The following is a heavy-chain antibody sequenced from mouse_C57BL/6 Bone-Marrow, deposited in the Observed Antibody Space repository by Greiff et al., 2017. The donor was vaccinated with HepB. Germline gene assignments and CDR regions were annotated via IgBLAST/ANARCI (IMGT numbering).Heavy chain of an antibody. CDR2: IWGVGST. CDR1: GFSFTSYG. J-gene: IGHJ4*01. V-gene: IGHV2-6*01. CDR3: ASRRGYAMDY. Sequence: VKLVESGPGLVAPSQCLSITCTVSGFSFTSYGVDWVRQSPGKGLEWLGVIWGVGSTNYNSALKSRLSISKDNSKSQVFLKMNSLQTDDTAMYYCASRRGYAMDYWGQGTSVTVSS.